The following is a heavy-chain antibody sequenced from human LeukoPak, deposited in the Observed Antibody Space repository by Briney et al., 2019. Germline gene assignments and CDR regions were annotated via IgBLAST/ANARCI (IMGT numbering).Heavy chain of an antibody. J-gene: IGHJ4*02. D-gene: IGHD3-9*01. CDR2: ISGTGYQT. V-gene: IGHV3-23*01. CDR1: GFTFSTYA. Sequence: GGSLRLSCAASGFTFSTYALSWVRQAPGKGLEWVSLISGTGYQTDYADSVKGRFTISRDNSKSTLYLQMNSLKAEDTAVYYCAKHLRTNFWFFDHWGQGNLVTVSS. CDR3: AKHLRTNFWFFDH.